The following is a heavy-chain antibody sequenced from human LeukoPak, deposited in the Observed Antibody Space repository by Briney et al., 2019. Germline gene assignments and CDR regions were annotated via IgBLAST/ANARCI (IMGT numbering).Heavy chain of an antibody. J-gene: IGHJ4*02. V-gene: IGHV1-46*01. CDR1: GYTFTSYY. Sequence: ASVKVSCKASGYTFTSYYMHWVRQAPGQGLEWMGIINPSGGSTSYAQKFQGRVTMTRDMSTSTVYMELSNLRSEDTAVYYCARDGYCSSTSCLEWEFDYWGQGTLVTVSS. CDR3: ARDGYCSSTSCLEWEFDY. CDR2: INPSGGST. D-gene: IGHD2-2*03.